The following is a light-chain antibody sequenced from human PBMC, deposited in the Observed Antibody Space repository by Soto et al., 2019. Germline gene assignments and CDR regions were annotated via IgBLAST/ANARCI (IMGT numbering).Light chain of an antibody. J-gene: IGKJ2*01. V-gene: IGKV4-1*01. CDR1: QTLLYSSNNKNY. Sequence: DIVMTQSPDSLAVSLGERATINCKSSQTLLYSSNNKNYLAWFQQKAGQPPKLLIYWASTRESGVPDRFSGSGSGTDFTLTISSRQAEDVAVYYCQQFFSTPQTFGQGTNLEIK. CDR3: QQFFSTPQT. CDR2: WAS.